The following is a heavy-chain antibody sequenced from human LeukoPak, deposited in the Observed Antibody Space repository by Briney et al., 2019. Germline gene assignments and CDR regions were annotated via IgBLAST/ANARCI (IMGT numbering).Heavy chain of an antibody. Sequence: PGGSLRLSCAASGFTFSSYGMHWVRQAPGKGLEWVAVIWYDGSNKYYADSVKGRFTIPRDNSKNTLYLQMNSLRAEDTAVYYCARGEAVQGSSWPFDYWGQGTLVTVSS. D-gene: IGHD6-13*01. CDR3: ARGEAVQGSSWPFDY. CDR1: GFTFSSYG. V-gene: IGHV3-33*01. CDR2: IWYDGSNK. J-gene: IGHJ4*02.